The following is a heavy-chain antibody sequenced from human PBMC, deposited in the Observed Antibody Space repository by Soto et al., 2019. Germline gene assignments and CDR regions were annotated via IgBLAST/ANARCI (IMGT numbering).Heavy chain of an antibody. CDR1: GFTFSSYA. CDR2: ISGSGGST. CDR3: AKDNGGYCSSTSCSGPFDP. J-gene: IGHJ5*02. V-gene: IGHV3-23*01. D-gene: IGHD2-2*01. Sequence: GGSLRLSCAASGFTFSSYAMSWVRQAPGKGLEWVSAISGSGGSTYYADSMKGRFTISRDNSKNTLYLQMNSLRAEDTAVYYCAKDNGGYCSSTSCSGPFDPWGQGTLVTVSS.